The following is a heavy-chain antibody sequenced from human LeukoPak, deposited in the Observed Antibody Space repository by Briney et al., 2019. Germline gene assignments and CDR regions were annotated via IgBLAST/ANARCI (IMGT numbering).Heavy chain of an antibody. V-gene: IGHV3-23*01. J-gene: IGHJ6*02. CDR2: IGGSNGIT. CDR1: RFTFNSYA. Sequence: PGGSLRLSCAASRFTFNSYAMSWVRQAPGKGLEWVSVIGGSNGITFYVGSVKGRFTISRDNSKDTLYLQMNSLRAEDTAVYYCARDRALYSNYDYYYYGMDVWGQGTTVTVSS. D-gene: IGHD4-11*01. CDR3: ARDRALYSNYDYYYYGMDV.